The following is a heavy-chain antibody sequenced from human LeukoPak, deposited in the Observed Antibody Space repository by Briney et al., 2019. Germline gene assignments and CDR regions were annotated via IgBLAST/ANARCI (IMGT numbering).Heavy chain of an antibody. CDR3: ATPSTGHFDWLSSAHYYYGMDV. CDR1: GYTFTGYY. D-gene: IGHD3-9*01. V-gene: IGHV1-2*02. CDR2: INPNSGGT. Sequence: ASVKVSCKASGYTFTGYYMHWVRQAPGQGLEWMGWINPNSGGTNYAQKFQGRVTMTRDTSISTAYMELSRLRSDDTAVYYCATPSTGHFDWLSSAHYYYGMDVWGQGTTVTVSS. J-gene: IGHJ6*02.